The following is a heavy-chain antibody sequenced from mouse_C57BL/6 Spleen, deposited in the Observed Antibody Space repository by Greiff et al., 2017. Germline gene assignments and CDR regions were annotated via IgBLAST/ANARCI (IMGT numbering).Heavy chain of an antibody. J-gene: IGHJ2*01. Sequence: VQLQQSGAELVRPGASVTLSCKASGYTFTDYEMHWVKQTPVHGLEWIGAIDPETGGTAYTQKFKGKAILTADKSSSTAYMELRSLTSEDSAVYYCTRRSYWDSYWGQGTTLTVSS. CDR3: TRRSYWDSY. CDR1: GYTFTDYE. CDR2: IDPETGGT. D-gene: IGHD4-1*01. V-gene: IGHV1-15*01.